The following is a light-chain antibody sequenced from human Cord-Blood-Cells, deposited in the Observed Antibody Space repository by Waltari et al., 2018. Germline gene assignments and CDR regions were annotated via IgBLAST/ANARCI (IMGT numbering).Light chain of an antibody. Sequence: DIVLTQSPDSLAVSLGERATINCKSSQSVLYSSNNKNYLAWYQQKPGQPPKLLIYWASTCESGVPDRFSGSGSGTDFTLTISSLQAEDVAVYYCQQYYSTPRTFGQGNKVEIK. V-gene: IGKV4-1*01. J-gene: IGKJ1*01. CDR3: QQYYSTPRT. CDR2: WAS. CDR1: QSVLYSSNNKNY.